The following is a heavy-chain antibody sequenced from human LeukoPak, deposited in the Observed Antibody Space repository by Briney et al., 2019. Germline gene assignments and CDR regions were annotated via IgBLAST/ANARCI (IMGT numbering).Heavy chain of an antibody. Sequence: GGSLRLSCAASGFTVSSNYMSWVRQAPGKGLEWVSGISYNSDTIAYADSVKGRFTISRDNAKNSLYLQMNSLRAEDTALYYCAKDYCGGDCYSGWYFDLWGRGTLVTVSS. V-gene: IGHV3-9*01. CDR1: GFTVSSNY. D-gene: IGHD2-21*02. CDR2: ISYNSDTI. J-gene: IGHJ2*01. CDR3: AKDYCGGDCYSGWYFDL.